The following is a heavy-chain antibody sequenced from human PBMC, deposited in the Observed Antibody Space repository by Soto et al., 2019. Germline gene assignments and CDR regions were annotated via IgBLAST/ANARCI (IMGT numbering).Heavy chain of an antibody. CDR3: ARGGGGEYHDFWSGYSPSKTYYYYGMDV. CDR1: GYTFTGYY. D-gene: IGHD3-3*01. CDR2: INPNSGGT. V-gene: IGHV1-2*04. Sequence: ASVKVSCKASGYTFTGYYMHWVRQAPGQGLEWMGWINPNSGGTNYAQKFQGWVTMTRDTSISTAYMELSRLRSDDTAVYYCARGGGGEYHDFWSGYSPSKTYYYYGMDVWGQGTTVTVSS. J-gene: IGHJ6*02.